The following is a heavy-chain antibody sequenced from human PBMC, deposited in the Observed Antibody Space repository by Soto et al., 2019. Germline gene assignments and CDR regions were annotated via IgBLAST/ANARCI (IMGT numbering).Heavy chain of an antibody. CDR1: GVVFTNFN. D-gene: IGHD2-21*02. CDR2: ISSDSSYI. V-gene: IGHV3-21*02. CDR3: LGQRTRLGDSDATLYGLDV. J-gene: IGHJ6*02. Sequence: EAQVVESGGGLPKPGESLRLSCTASGVVFTNFNMHYVRQAPGKRLGWVSSISSDSSYIYDAASVRSRVTITSGNAEKSLFLHMSSLRAEDTAVYYCLGQRTRLGDSDATLYGLDVWGQGTTVTVSS.